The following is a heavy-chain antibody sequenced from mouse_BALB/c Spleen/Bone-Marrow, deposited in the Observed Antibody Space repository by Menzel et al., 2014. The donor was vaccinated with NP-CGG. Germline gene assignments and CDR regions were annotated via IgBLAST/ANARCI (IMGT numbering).Heavy chain of an antibody. J-gene: IGHJ2*01. D-gene: IGHD1-1*01. V-gene: IGHV5-6-3*01. Sequence: EVKLMESGGGLVQPGGSLKLSCAASGFTFSSYGMSWVRQTPDKRLELVATINNNDGNTYYPDSVKGRFTISRDNAKNTLYLQMSSLKSEDTAMYYCARDNYGSRFDYWGQGTTHTVSS. CDR1: GFTFSSYG. CDR3: ARDNYGSRFDY. CDR2: INNNDGNT.